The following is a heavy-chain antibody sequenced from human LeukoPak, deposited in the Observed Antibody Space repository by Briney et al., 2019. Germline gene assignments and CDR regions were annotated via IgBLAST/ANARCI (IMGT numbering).Heavy chain of an antibody. J-gene: IGHJ4*02. CDR2: INHSGST. D-gene: IGHD3-22*01. CDR1: GGSFSSYY. CDR3: ARGTSYYYDSSGYYF. V-gene: IGHV4-34*01. Sequence: PSETLSLTCAVYGGSFSSYYWSWIRQPPGKGLEWIGEINHSGSTNYNPSLKSRVTIPVDTSKNQFSLKLSSVTAADTAVYYCARGTSYYYDSSGYYFWGQGTLVTVSS.